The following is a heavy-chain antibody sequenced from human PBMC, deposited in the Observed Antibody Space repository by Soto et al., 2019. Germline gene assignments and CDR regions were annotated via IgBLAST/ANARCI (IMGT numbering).Heavy chain of an antibody. CDR2: IIPILGIA. CDR3: ASGHSGDSTSDY. D-gene: IGHD4-17*01. Sequence: GASVKVSCKASGGTFSSYTISWVRQAPGQGLEWMGRIIPILGIANYAQKFQGRVTITADKSTSTAYMELSSLRSEDTAVYYCASGHSGDSTSDYWCQGTLVTVSS. J-gene: IGHJ4*02. CDR1: GGTFSSYT. V-gene: IGHV1-69*02.